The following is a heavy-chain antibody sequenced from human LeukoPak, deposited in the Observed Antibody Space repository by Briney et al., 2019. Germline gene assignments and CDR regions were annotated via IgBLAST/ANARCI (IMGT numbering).Heavy chain of an antibody. V-gene: IGHV3-21*01. Sequence: GGSLRLSCAASGFTFSSYSMNWVRQAPGKGLEWVSSISSSSSYIYYADSVKGRFTISRDNAKNSLYLQMNSLRAEDTAVYYCARGGYGSGSYYSHYGMDVWGKGTTVTVSS. D-gene: IGHD3-10*01. CDR2: ISSSSSYI. J-gene: IGHJ6*04. CDR3: ARGGYGSGSYYSHYGMDV. CDR1: GFTFSSYS.